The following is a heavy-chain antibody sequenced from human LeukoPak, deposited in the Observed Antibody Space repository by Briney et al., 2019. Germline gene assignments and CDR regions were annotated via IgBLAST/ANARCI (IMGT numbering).Heavy chain of an antibody. CDR2: INPNSGGT. D-gene: IGHD6-19*01. CDR1: GYTFTGYY. V-gene: IGHV1-2*02. Sequence: ASVKVSCKASGYTFTGYYMHWVRQAPGQGLEWMGWINPNSGGTNYAQKFQGRVTMTRDTSISTAYMELSRLRSDDTAVYYCARVTYSSGWYEFYYYYYYMDVWGKGTTVTVSS. CDR3: ARVTYSSGWYEFYYYYYYMDV. J-gene: IGHJ6*03.